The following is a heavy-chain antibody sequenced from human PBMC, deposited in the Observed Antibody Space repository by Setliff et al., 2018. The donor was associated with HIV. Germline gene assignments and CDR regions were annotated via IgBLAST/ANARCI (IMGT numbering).Heavy chain of an antibody. V-gene: IGHV3-23*01. J-gene: IGHJ4*02. Sequence: PGESLKISCEVSGFNYNNFAMNWVRQAPGKGLEWVSSIGNTGTSSYYADSVKGRFTISRDTSKNSLFLEMTSLRGEDTAVYYCARGGGYGDYWGQGTLVTVS. CDR3: ARGGGYGDY. CDR2: IGNTGTSS. CDR1: GFNYNNFA. D-gene: IGHD6-25*01.